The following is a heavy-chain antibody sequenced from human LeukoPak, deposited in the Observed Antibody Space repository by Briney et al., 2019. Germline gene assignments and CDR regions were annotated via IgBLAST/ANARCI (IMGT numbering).Heavy chain of an antibody. Sequence: PSETLSLTCTVSGGSISSSSYYWGWIRQPPGKGLEWIGSIYYSGSTIYNPSLKSRVTISVDTSKNQFSLNLTSVTAADTAVYFCTRSRSINYGDYGWFFYWGQGTLVTVS. CDR2: IYYSGST. CDR1: GGSISSSSYY. J-gene: IGHJ4*02. V-gene: IGHV4-39*01. CDR3: TRSRSINYGDYGWFFY. D-gene: IGHD4-17*01.